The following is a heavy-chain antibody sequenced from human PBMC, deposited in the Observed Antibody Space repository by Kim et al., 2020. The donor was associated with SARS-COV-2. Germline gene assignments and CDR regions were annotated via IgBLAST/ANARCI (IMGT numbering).Heavy chain of an antibody. J-gene: IGHJ2*01. Sequence: GGSLRLSCAASGFTFSLHAMTWVRQAPGKGLDWVSSIEVGSGETHYSDSVKGRFTISRDNSKNMVYLQMDSLRGDDTAEYFCASYIVTTYWSFDLWGRGTRVTVSS. CDR2: IEVGSGET. V-gene: IGHV3-23*01. CDR3: ASYIVTTYWSFDL. CDR1: GFTFSLHA. D-gene: IGHD5-12*01.